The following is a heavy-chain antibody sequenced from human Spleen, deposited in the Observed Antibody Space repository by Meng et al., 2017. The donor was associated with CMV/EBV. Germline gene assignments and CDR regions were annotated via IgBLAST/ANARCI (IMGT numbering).Heavy chain of an antibody. D-gene: IGHD6-6*01. CDR1: GFTFSDYY. CDR3: ARGEYSSSNDY. V-gene: IGHV3-66*02. J-gene: IGHJ4*02. Sequence: GGSLRLSCAASGFTFSDYYMNWVRQAPGKGLEWVSVIYSGGSTYYADSVKGRFTISRDNSKNTLYLQMNSLRAEDTAVYYCARGEYSSSNDYWGQGTLVTVSS. CDR2: IYSGGST.